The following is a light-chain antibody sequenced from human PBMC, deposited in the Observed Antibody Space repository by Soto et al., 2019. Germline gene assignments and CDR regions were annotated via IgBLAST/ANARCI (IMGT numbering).Light chain of an antibody. V-gene: IGKV3-20*01. CDR3: QRYGSSRPWT. CDR1: QSVSGIH. J-gene: IGKJ1*01. Sequence: EIVLTQSPGTLSLSPGERATLSCRASQSVSGIHFAWYQQKPGQAPRLLIYGASNRATGTPDRFSPSGSGTYFSPTISRLEHEDVAVYYCQRYGSSRPWTFGKRTKVQIK. CDR2: GAS.